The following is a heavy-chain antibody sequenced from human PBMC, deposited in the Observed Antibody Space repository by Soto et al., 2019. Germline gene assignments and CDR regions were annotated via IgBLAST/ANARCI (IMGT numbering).Heavy chain of an antibody. Sequence: QVQFQESGPRLVKPSQTLSLTCTVSGGSITSGDYYWSWIRQPPGKGLEWIGYIYYSGSTYYSPSLRGRVTISVDMSKNQFSLKLYSVTAADTAVYYCARVIPPTPDYDFWHGYYTHDYWGQGTLVTVSS. CDR1: GGSITSGDYY. J-gene: IGHJ4*02. CDR3: ARVIPPTPDYDFWHGYYTHDY. CDR2: IYYSGST. V-gene: IGHV4-30-4*01. D-gene: IGHD3-3*01.